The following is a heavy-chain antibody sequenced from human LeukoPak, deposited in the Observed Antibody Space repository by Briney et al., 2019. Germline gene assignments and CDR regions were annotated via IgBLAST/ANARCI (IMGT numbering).Heavy chain of an antibody. Sequence: GGSLRLSCAASGFTFSSYWMSWVRQAPGKGLEWVANIKQDGSEKYYVDSVKGRFTISRDNAKNSLYLQMNSLRAEDTAVYYCARSGKYSGSYTDAFDIWGQGTMVTVPS. J-gene: IGHJ3*02. CDR2: IKQDGSEK. CDR1: GFTFSSYW. D-gene: IGHD1-26*01. V-gene: IGHV3-7*01. CDR3: ARSGKYSGSYTDAFDI.